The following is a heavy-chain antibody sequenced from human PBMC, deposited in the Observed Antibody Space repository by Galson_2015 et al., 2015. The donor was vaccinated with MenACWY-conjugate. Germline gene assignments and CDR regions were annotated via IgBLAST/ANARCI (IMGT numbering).Heavy chain of an antibody. D-gene: IGHD5-24*01. J-gene: IGHJ4*02. V-gene: IGHV4-61*07. CDR2: IYYSGNT. Sequence: RQPPGKGLEWIGYIYYSGNTNYNPSLKSRVTISVDTSKNQFSLKLSSVTAADTAVYYCARRRDGSSKNFDYWGQGTLVTVSS. CDR3: ARRRDGSSKNFDY.